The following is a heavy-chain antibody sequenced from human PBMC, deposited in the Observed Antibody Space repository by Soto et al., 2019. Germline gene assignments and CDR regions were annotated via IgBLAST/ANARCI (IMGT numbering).Heavy chain of an antibody. V-gene: IGHV2-70*01. D-gene: IGHD6-6*01. J-gene: IGHJ6*02. CDR1: GFSLSTSGMF. CDR3: ARIPGIAARLAYDYYYGMDV. CDR2: IDWDDDK. Sequence: SGPTLVNPTQTLTLTCTFSGFSLSTSGMFVSWIRQPPGKALEWLALIDWDDDKYYSTSLKTRLTISKDTSKNQVVLTMTNMEPVDTATYYCARIPGIAARLAYDYYYGMDVWGQGTTVTVSS.